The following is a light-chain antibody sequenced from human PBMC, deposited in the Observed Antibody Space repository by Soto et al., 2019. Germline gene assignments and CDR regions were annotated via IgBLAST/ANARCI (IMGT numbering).Light chain of an antibody. CDR1: QSVPRN. J-gene: IGKJ5*01. CDR3: QQSSNWPPEIT. CDR2: DAS. V-gene: IGKV3-11*01. Sequence: IGLPQSPASLSLSPGDRATLSCRASQSVPRNLAWYQQRPGQAPRLLIYDASSRATGIPDRFSGSGSGTDFILTISSLEPEDFAVYYCQQSSNWPPEITFCQGTRLEIK.